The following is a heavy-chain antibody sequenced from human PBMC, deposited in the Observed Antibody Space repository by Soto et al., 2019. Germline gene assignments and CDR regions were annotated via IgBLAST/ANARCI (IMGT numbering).Heavy chain of an antibody. Sequence: QVQLVQSGAEVKKPGASVKVSCKASGYTFTTYAIHWVRQAPGQRLEWMGWINAGNGNTKFSQKFQGRVTITMDTYAITAYMELSSLRSEDTAVYYCAREAPYLGSGIYGDGMDVWGQGTTVTVSS. CDR1: GYTFTTYA. CDR2: INAGNGNT. D-gene: IGHD3-10*01. J-gene: IGHJ6*02. V-gene: IGHV1-3*01. CDR3: AREAPYLGSGIYGDGMDV.